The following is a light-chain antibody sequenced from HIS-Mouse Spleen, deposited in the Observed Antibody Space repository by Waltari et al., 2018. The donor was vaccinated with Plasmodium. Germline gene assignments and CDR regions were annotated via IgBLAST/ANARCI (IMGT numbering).Light chain of an antibody. Sequence: QSALTQPPSASGSPGQSVTTSCTGTSSDVGGYNYVTWYQQHPGTAPKLMIYEVSKRPAGVPDRFAGSKSGNTASLTVSGLQAEDEADYYCSSYAGSNNLVFGGGTKLTVL. J-gene: IGLJ2*01. CDR2: EVS. CDR3: SSYAGSNNLV. V-gene: IGLV2-8*01. CDR1: SSDVGGYNY.